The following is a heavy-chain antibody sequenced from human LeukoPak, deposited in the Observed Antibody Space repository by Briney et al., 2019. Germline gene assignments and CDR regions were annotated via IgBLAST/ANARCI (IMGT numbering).Heavy chain of an antibody. V-gene: IGHV1-8*03. Sequence: ASVKVSCKASGYTFTSYDIDWVRQATGQGLEWMGWMNHNSGNTGYAQKFQGRVTITRNTSISTAYMELSSLRSEDTAVYYCARGARAPRAAAGRPCWFDPWGQGTLVTVSS. D-gene: IGHD6-13*01. CDR2: MNHNSGNT. CDR3: ARGARAPRAAAGRPCWFDP. J-gene: IGHJ5*02. CDR1: GYTFTSYD.